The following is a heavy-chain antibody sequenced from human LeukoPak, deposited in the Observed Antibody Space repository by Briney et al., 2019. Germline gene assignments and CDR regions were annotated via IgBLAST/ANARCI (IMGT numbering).Heavy chain of an antibody. CDR2: ISGSGGST. Sequence: PGGSLRLSCAASGFTFSSYAMSWVRQAPRKGLEWVSAISGSGGSTYYADSVKGRFTISRDNSKNTLYLQMNSLRAEDTAVYYCAKEGITIFGVVISGGFDYWGQGTLVTVSS. V-gene: IGHV3-23*01. J-gene: IGHJ4*02. D-gene: IGHD3-3*01. CDR1: GFTFSSYA. CDR3: AKEGITIFGVVISGGFDY.